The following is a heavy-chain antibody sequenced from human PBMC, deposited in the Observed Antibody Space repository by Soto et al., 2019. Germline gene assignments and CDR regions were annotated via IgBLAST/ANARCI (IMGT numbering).Heavy chain of an antibody. D-gene: IGHD1-1*01. CDR2: VYSTGGT. J-gene: IGHJ6*02. CDR1: SGPSSSHN. V-gene: IGHV4-59*08. Sequence: QVQLQQSGPGLVKPSETLSLTCSVSSGPSSSHNWGWIRQPPGRGLEWIGYVYSTGGTSYNPALTSRVPISADTSTNHISLTLTSVPAADTAVYYCVRQGIGNLHGLVDVWGQGTTVRVSS. CDR3: VRQGIGNLHGLVDV.